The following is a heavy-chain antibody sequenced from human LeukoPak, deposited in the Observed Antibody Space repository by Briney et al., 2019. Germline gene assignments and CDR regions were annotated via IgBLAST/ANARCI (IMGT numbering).Heavy chain of an antibody. Sequence: ASVKVSCKASGYTFTSYYMHWVRQAPGQGLEWMGIINPSGGSTSYAQKFQGRVTMTRDTSTSTVYMELSSLRSEDTAVYYCARGPITTIVVAGPFGHWGQGTLVTVSS. CDR3: ARGPITTIVVAGPFGH. D-gene: IGHD3-22*01. J-gene: IGHJ4*02. CDR1: GYTFTSYY. CDR2: INPSGGST. V-gene: IGHV1-46*01.